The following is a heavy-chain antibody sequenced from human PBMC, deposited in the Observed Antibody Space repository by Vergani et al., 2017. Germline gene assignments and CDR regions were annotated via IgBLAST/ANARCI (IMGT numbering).Heavy chain of an antibody. CDR1: GGSFSGYY. Sequence: QVQLQQWGAGLLKPSETLSLTCAVYGGSFSGYYWCWIRQPPGKGLEWGGYIYYSGSTNYNPSLKSRVTISVDTSKKHFSLKLSSVTASDTAVYYCERGLAYYYDSSGYIAYWGQGTLVTVSS. CDR2: IYYSGST. J-gene: IGHJ4*02. CDR3: ERGLAYYYDSSGYIAY. D-gene: IGHD3-22*01. V-gene: IGHV4-34*11.